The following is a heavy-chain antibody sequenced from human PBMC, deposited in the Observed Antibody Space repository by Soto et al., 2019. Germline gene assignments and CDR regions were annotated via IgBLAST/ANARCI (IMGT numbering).Heavy chain of an antibody. CDR2: ISGSRNYT. V-gene: IGHV3-11*05. J-gene: IGHJ6*02. CDR1: GFTFSDYY. CDR3: ATVTRARYYYYGMDV. D-gene: IGHD2-15*01. Sequence: PGGSLRLSCAASGFTFSDYYMTWIRQAPGKGLKWVSFISGSRNYTDYADSVKGRFTISRDNAKDSLYLQMNSLRAEDTALYYCATVTRARYYYYGMDVWGQGTTVTVSS.